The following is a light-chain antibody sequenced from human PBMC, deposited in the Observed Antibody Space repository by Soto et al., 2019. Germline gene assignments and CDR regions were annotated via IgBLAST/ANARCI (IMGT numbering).Light chain of an antibody. Sequence: EIVMTQSPATLSVSLGERATLSCRASQSVSSNLAWYQHKPGQAPRLLIYCASARATGIPARFSGSGSGTEFPLTISSLQSEDFAVYYCQQYSNWPRAFGQGTKVEIK. CDR2: CAS. V-gene: IGKV3-15*01. CDR1: QSVSSN. J-gene: IGKJ1*01. CDR3: QQYSNWPRA.